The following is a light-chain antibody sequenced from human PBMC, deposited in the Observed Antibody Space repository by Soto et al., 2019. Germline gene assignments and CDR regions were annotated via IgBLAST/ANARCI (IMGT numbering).Light chain of an antibody. Sequence: HSPAALTVSPVEGAPLSFRASQSVSSNLAWYQQKPGQAPRLLIYGASARATGIPARFSGSGSGTNFTLKISSVEAEDIGVYYCMQGTQWPRTFGQGSKVDIK. V-gene: IGKV3-15*01. CDR1: QSVSSN. J-gene: IGKJ1*01. CDR2: GAS. CDR3: MQGTQWPRT.